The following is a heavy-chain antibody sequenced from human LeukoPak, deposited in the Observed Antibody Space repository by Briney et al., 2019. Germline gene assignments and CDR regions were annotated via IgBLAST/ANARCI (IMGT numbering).Heavy chain of an antibody. CDR3: ARRLKNSNGWTFDY. CDR1: GYSFTIYW. D-gene: IGHD6-19*01. CDR2: ISPGDTDT. Sequence: GESLKISCKGSGYSFTIYWIGWVSQMPGKGLEWMGIISPGDTDTRYSPSFQGQVTISADRSINTAYLHWSSLEASDTAIYYCARRLKNSNGWTFDYWGQGTLVTVSS. V-gene: IGHV5-51*01. J-gene: IGHJ4*02.